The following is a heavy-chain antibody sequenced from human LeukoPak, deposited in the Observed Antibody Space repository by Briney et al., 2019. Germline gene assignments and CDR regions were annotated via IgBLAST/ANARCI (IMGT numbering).Heavy chain of an antibody. CDR3: ARAVEAIAARPGFDY. Sequence: GGSLRLSCAASGFTFSSYSMNWVRQAPGKGLEWVSSISSSSSYIYYADSVKGRFTISRDNAKNSLYLQMNSLRAEDTAVYYCARAVEAIAARPGFDYWGQGTLVTVSS. V-gene: IGHV3-21*01. J-gene: IGHJ4*02. CDR1: GFTFSSYS. D-gene: IGHD6-6*01. CDR2: ISSSSSYI.